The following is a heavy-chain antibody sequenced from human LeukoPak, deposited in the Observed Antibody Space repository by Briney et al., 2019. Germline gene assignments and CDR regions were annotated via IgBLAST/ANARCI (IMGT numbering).Heavy chain of an antibody. CDR2: ISWNSGSI. J-gene: IGHJ4*02. Sequence: GGSLRLSCAASGFTFDDYAMHWVRQAPGKGLEWVSGISWNSGSIGYADSVEGRFTISRDNAKNSLYLQMNSLRTEDAALYYCAKATAPYNSGSNYWGQGTLVTVSS. CDR3: AKATAPYNSGSNY. V-gene: IGHV3-9*01. CDR1: GFTFDDYA. D-gene: IGHD6-19*01.